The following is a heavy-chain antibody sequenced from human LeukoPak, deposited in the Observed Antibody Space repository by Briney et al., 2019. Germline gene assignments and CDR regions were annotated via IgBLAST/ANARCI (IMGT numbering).Heavy chain of an antibody. V-gene: IGHV3-30*04. CDR1: GFTFSSYA. J-gene: IGHJ5*02. CDR3: ARASYSSSWPNWFDP. CDR2: ISYDGSNK. Sequence: GGSLRLSCAASGFTFSSYAMHWVRQAPGKGLEWVAVISYDGSNKYYADSVKGRFTISRDNSKNTLYLQMNSLRAEDTAVYYCARASYSSSWPNWFDPWGQGTLVTVSS. D-gene: IGHD6-13*01.